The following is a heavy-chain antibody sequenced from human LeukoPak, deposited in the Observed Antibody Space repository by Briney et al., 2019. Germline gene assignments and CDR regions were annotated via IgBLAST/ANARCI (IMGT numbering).Heavy chain of an antibody. J-gene: IGHJ4*02. Sequence: PGGSLRLSCAASGFIISSYVLYWVRQAPGKGLEYVSAISGNGGSTYYANSVKDRFTISRDNSKNTLYLQMGSLREEDMAVYYCARAIRWLHPYFDHWGQGTLVTVSS. CDR3: ARAIRWLHPYFDH. CDR1: GFIISSYV. D-gene: IGHD5-24*01. CDR2: ISGNGGST. V-gene: IGHV3-64*01.